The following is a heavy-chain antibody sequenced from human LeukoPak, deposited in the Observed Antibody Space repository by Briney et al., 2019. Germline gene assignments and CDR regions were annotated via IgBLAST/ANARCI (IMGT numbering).Heavy chain of an antibody. CDR1: GDTFSTYA. V-gene: IGHV1-69*13. CDR2: IIPIFGTT. CDR3: AVPSRGWYKSFDY. D-gene: IGHD6-19*01. Sequence: ASVKVSCKASGDTFSTYAISWVRQAPGQGLEWMGGIIPIFGTTNYAQKFQGRVTITADESTSTAYMELSRLRSDDTAVYYCAVPSRGWYKSFDYWGQGTLVTVSS. J-gene: IGHJ4*02.